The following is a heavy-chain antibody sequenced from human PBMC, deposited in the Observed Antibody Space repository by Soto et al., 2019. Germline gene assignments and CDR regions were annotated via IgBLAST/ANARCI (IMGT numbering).Heavy chain of an antibody. V-gene: IGHV3-23*01. J-gene: IGHJ4*02. CDR2: ISGSGGST. Sequence: PGGSLRLSCAASGFTFSSYAMSWVRQAPGKGLEWVSAISGSGGSTYYADSVKGRFSISRDNSKNTLYLQMNSLRAEDTAVYYCAKLPLPRALNYYFDYWGQGTLVTVSS. CDR1: GFTFSSYA. CDR3: AKLPLPRALNYYFDY.